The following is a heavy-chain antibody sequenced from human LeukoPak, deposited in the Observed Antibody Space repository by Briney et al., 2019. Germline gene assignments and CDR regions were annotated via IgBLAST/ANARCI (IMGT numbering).Heavy chain of an antibody. CDR1: GGSISSSSYY. Sequence: SETLSLTCTVSGGSISSSSYYWGWIRQPPGKGLEWIGSIYYSGSTYYNPSLKSRVTISVDTSKNQFSLKLSSVTAADTAVYYCARDQAGGSCSFDYWGQGTLVTVSS. CDR2: IYYSGST. D-gene: IGHD2-15*01. J-gene: IGHJ4*02. V-gene: IGHV4-39*07. CDR3: ARDQAGGSCSFDY.